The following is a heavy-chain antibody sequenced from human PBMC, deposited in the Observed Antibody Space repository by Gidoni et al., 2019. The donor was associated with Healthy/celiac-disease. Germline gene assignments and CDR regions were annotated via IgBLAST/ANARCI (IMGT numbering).Heavy chain of an antibody. CDR1: GGAFSGYY. D-gene: IGHD5-12*01. CDR3: ARGEEATAWFDP. J-gene: IGHJ5*02. V-gene: IGHV4-34*01. Sequence: QVQLQQWGAGLLKPSETLSLTCAVYGGAFSGYYWSWIRQPPGKGLGWIGEINHSGSTNYNPSLKSRVPISVDTSKNQFSLKLSSVAAADTAVYYCARGEEATAWFDPWGQGTLVTVSS. CDR2: INHSGST.